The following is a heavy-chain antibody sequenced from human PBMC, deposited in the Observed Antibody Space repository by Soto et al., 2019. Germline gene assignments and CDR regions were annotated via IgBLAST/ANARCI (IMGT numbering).Heavy chain of an antibody. D-gene: IGHD5-12*01. J-gene: IGHJ4*02. CDR3: ARLRDGYNYFDY. CDR1: GFTFSSYS. Sequence: EVQLVESGGGLVQPGGSLRLSCAASGFTFSSYSMNWVRQAPGKGLEWVSDISSSSTIYYADSVKGRFTISRDNAKNSLYLQMNSLGDEDTAVYYCARLRDGYNYFDYWGQGTLVTVSS. CDR2: ISSSSTI. V-gene: IGHV3-48*02.